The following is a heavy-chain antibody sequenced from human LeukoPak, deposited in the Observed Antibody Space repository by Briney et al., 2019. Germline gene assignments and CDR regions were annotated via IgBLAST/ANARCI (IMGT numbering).Heavy chain of an antibody. D-gene: IGHD3-10*01. CDR3: ARNSLVRGVPPDY. Sequence: SVKVSCKASGGTFSSYAISWVRQAPGQGLEWMGGIIPIFGTANYAQKFQGRVTITADKPTSTAYMELSSLRSEDTAVYYCARNSLVRGVPPDYWGQGTLVTVSS. CDR2: IIPIFGTA. V-gene: IGHV1-69*06. CDR1: GGTFSSYA. J-gene: IGHJ4*02.